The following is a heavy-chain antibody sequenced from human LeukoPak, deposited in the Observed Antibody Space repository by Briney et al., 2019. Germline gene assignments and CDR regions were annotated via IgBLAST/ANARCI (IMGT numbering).Heavy chain of an antibody. D-gene: IGHD3-22*01. V-gene: IGHV4-59*13. Sequence: PSETLSLTCTVSGGSISSYYWSWIRHPPGGGLEWIGYIYYSGSTHYNPPLKSRVTISVETSKNQFSLKLSSVTAADTAVYYCARVTGYMIEDYFDYWGQGTLVTVSS. CDR1: GGSISSYY. J-gene: IGHJ4*02. CDR3: ARVTGYMIEDYFDY. CDR2: IYYSGST.